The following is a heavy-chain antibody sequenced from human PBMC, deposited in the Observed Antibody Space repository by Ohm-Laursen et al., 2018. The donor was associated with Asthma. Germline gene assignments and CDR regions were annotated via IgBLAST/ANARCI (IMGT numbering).Heavy chain of an antibody. J-gene: IGHJ4*02. CDR1: GFTVSSNY. D-gene: IGHD4-17*01. CDR3: ARSTATVTTPDY. CDR2: IYSGGST. Sequence: SLRLSCAASGFTVSSNYMSWVRQAPGKGLEWVSVIYSGGSTYYADSVKGRFTISRDNSKNTLYLQMNSLRAEDTAVYYCARSTATVTTPDYWGQGTLVTVSS. V-gene: IGHV3-53*05.